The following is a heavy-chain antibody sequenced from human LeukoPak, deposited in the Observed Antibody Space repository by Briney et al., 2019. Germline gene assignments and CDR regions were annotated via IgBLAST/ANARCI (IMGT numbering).Heavy chain of an antibody. Sequence: GASVKVSCKASGYTFTGYYMHWVRQAPGQGLEWMGWISAYNGNTNYAQKFQGRVTMTTDTSTNTAYMDLRSLRSDDTAVYYCARSNPPWYYHMDVWGKGTTVTISS. V-gene: IGHV1-18*04. D-gene: IGHD4-11*01. CDR2: ISAYNGNT. CDR1: GYTFTGYY. CDR3: ARSNPPWYYHMDV. J-gene: IGHJ6*03.